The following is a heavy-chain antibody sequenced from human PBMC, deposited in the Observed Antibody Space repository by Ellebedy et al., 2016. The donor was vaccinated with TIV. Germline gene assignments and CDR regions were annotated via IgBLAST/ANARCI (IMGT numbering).Heavy chain of an antibody. Sequence: GSLRLSXFVAGGSISTYYWHWIRQPPGKGLEWVGYTHYSGATSYNPSLNSRVTLSLDTSKNQLSLRLSSVTAADTAVYYCAREYSAFDYWGQGTLVTVSS. CDR3: AREYSAFDY. D-gene: IGHD2-21*01. CDR2: THYSGAT. V-gene: IGHV4-59*01. J-gene: IGHJ4*02. CDR1: GGSISTYY.